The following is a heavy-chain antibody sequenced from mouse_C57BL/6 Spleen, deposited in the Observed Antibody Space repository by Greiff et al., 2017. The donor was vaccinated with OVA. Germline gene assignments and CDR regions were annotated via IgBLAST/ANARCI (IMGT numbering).Heavy chain of an antibody. Sequence: EVKLVESGGGLVKPGGSLKFSCAASGFTFSSYAMSWVRQTPEKRLEWVATISDGGSYTYYPDNVKGRFTISRDNAKNNLYLQMSHLKSEDTAMYYCAREGFTTVVYFDYWGQGTTLTVSS. D-gene: IGHD1-1*01. CDR3: AREGFTTVVYFDY. J-gene: IGHJ2*01. CDR1: GFTFSSYA. CDR2: ISDGGSYT. V-gene: IGHV5-4*01.